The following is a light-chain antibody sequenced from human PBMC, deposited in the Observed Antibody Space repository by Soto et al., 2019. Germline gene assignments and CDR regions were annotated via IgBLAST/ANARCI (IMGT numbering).Light chain of an antibody. V-gene: IGKV1-5*03. CDR3: QQYNSYSRT. J-gene: IGKJ1*01. CDR1: QSISSW. CDR2: KAS. Sequence: DIQMTQSPSTLSASVGARVTITCRARQSISSWLAWYQQKPGKAPKLLIYKASSLESGVPSRFSGSGSGTEFTLTISSLQPDDFATYYCQQYNSYSRTFGQGTKVDI.